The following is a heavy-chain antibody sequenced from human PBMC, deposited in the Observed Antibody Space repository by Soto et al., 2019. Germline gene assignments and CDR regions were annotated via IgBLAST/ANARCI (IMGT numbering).Heavy chain of an antibody. V-gene: IGHV3-74*01. CDR1: GFTFSVYW. D-gene: IGHD4-4*01. Sequence: VQLVESGGGLVQPGGSLRLSCAASGFTFSVYWMHWVRQAPGKGLVWVSRIDSDGSTTSYADSVKGRFTISRDNAKSKLYLQMNSLSAEDTAVYYWARPGYSNYGPGVDVWGQGTTVTVSS. J-gene: IGHJ6*02. CDR3: ARPGYSNYGPGVDV. CDR2: IDSDGSTT.